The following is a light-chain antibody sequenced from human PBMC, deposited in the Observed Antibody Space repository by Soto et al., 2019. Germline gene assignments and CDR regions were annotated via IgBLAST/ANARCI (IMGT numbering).Light chain of an antibody. CDR3: SSYAGSNNVV. CDR1: SGNVGSYNL. Sequence: QSALTQPASVSGSPGQSITISCTGTSGNVGSYNLVSWYQHNPGKAPKLLIYEATKRPSGVSNRFSGSKSGNTASLTISGLRAEDEADYYCSSYAGSNNVVFGGGTKLTVL. CDR2: EAT. V-gene: IGLV2-14*02. J-gene: IGLJ2*01.